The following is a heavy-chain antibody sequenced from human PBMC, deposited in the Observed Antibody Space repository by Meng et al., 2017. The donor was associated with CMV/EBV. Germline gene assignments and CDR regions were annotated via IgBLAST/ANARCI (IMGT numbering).Heavy chain of an antibody. V-gene: IGHV2-70*20. CDR1: RFSLSTSGMC. J-gene: IGHJ4*02. Sequence: SGPTLVKPTQTLTLTCTFSRFSLSTSGMCVSWVRQPPGKALEWLALIDWDDDKYYSTSLKTRLTISKDTSKNQVVLTMTNMDPVDTATYYCARSFGVVIATYFDYWGQGTLVTVSS. D-gene: IGHD2-21*01. CDR2: IDWDDDK. CDR3: ARSFGVVIATYFDY.